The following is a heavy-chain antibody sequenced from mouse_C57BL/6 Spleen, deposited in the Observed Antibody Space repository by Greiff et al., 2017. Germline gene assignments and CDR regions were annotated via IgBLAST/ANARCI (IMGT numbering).Heavy chain of an antibody. CDR2: ISSGSSTI. CDR3: ASIYYGGYAMDY. Sequence: EVQRVESGGGLVKPGGSLKLSCAASGFTFSDYGMHWVRQAPEKGLEWVAYISSGSSTIYYADTVKGRFTISRDNAKNTLFLQMTSLMSEYTAMYYWASIYYGGYAMDYWGQGTSVTVSS. CDR1: GFTFSDYG. V-gene: IGHV5-17*01. J-gene: IGHJ4*01. D-gene: IGHD2-1*01.